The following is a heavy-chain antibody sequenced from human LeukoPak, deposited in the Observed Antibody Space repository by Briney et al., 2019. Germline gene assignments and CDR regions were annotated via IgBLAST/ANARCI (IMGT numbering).Heavy chain of an antibody. CDR2: IYYSGST. Sequence: PSETLSLTCTVSGGSISSYYWSWIRQPPGKGLEWIGYIYYSGSTNYNPSLKSRVTISVDTSKNQFSLKLSSVTAADTAVYYCATVAAAGNIGWYFDLWGRGTLVTVSS. J-gene: IGHJ2*01. V-gene: IGHV4-59*08. CDR1: GGSISSYY. D-gene: IGHD6-13*01. CDR3: ATVAAAGNIGWYFDL.